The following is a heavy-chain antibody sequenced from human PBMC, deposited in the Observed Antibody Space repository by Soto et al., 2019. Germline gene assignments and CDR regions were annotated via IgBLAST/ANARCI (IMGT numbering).Heavy chain of an antibody. D-gene: IGHD7-27*01. J-gene: IGHJ6*02. CDR1: AGTFSSYS. V-gene: IGHV1-69*13. CDR3: ARDNPNWRRKSYYYYGMDV. Sequence: SVKVSCKASAGTFSSYSSSWVRQAPGQGLEWMGGIIPIFGTANYAQKFQGRVTITADESTSTAYMELSSLRSEDTAVYYCARDNPNWRRKSYYYYGMDVWGQGTTVTVSS. CDR2: IIPIFGTA.